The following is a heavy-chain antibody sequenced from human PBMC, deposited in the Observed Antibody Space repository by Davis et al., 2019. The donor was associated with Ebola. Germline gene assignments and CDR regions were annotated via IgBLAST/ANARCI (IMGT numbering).Heavy chain of an antibody. J-gene: IGHJ5*02. V-gene: IGHV1-69*10. CDR1: GGTFSSYA. CDR3: ARKAGTGFDP. D-gene: IGHD1-7*01. CDR2: IIPILGIA. Sequence: SVKVSCKASGGTFSSYAISWVRQAPGQGLEWMGGIIPILGIANYAQKFQGRVTITADESTSTAYMELSSLRSEDTAVYYCARKAGTGFDPWGQGTLVTVSS.